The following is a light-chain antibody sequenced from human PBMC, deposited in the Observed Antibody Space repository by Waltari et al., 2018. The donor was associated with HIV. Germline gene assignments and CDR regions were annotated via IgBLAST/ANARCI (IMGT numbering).Light chain of an antibody. V-gene: IGLV1-47*01. Sequence: QSVLTQPPSASGTPGQRVTISCSGSSSSIGSNYVYWYQQLPGTAPKLLIYRNNQRPSGVPDRFSGSKSGTSASLAISGLRSEDEADYYCAAWYDSLSGYVFGTGTKVTVL. J-gene: IGLJ1*01. CDR1: SSSIGSNY. CDR2: RNN. CDR3: AAWYDSLSGYV.